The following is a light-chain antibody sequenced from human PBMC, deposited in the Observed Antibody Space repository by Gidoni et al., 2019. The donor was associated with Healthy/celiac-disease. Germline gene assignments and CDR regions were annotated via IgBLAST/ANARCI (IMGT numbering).Light chain of an antibody. CDR2: GAS. Sequence: EIVLKQSQGTLSLSPGERATLSCRASQSVSSSYLAWYQQKPGQAPRLLIYGASSSATGIPDRFSGSGSGTDFTLTIIRLEPEDFAVYYCQQYGSSPPFTFGPGTKVDIK. V-gene: IGKV3-20*01. CDR1: QSVSSSY. CDR3: QQYGSSPPFT. J-gene: IGKJ3*01.